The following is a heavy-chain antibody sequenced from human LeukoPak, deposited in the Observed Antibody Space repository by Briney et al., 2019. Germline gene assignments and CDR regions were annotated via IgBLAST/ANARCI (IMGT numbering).Heavy chain of an antibody. CDR1: GFTFSSYG. V-gene: IGHV3-23*01. CDR2: ISGSGGST. J-gene: IGHJ4*02. Sequence: GGTLRLSCAASGFTFSSYGMSWVRQAPGKGLEWVSAISGSGGSTYYADSVKGRFTISRDNSKNTLYLQMNSLRAEDTAVYYCAKDIAAAYFDYGGQETLVTVSS. CDR3: AKDIAAAYFDY. D-gene: IGHD6-13*01.